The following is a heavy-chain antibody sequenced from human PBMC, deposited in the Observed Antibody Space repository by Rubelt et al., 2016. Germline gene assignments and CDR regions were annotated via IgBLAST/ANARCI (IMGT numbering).Heavy chain of an antibody. D-gene: IGHD4-11*01. Sequence: QLQLQESGPGLVKPSETLSLTCTVSGGSISSGGYYWSWIRQPPGKGLEWIGYLYSSGSTYYYPSLKGRVTIYVDTSKNKFSLKLRSVTAAETAVYYCARDWAMTTGYYYYGMDVWGQGTTVTVSS. J-gene: IGHJ6*02. CDR3: ARDWAMTTGYYYYGMDV. CDR1: GGSISSGGYY. V-gene: IGHV4-61*08. CDR2: LYSSGST.